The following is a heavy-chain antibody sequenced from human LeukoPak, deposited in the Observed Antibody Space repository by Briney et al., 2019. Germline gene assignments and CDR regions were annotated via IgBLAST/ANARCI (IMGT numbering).Heavy chain of an antibody. J-gene: IGHJ3*02. Sequence: PSETLSLTCTVSGGSISSGGYYWSWIRQHPGQGLEWIGYIYYSGSTYYNPSLKSRVTISVDTSKNQFSLKLSSVTAADTAVYYCARDPLPHPDSGYDYLYAGAFDIWGQGTMVTVSS. CDR3: ARDPLPHPDSGYDYLYAGAFDI. V-gene: IGHV4-31*03. CDR1: GGSISSGGYY. D-gene: IGHD5-12*01. CDR2: IYYSGST.